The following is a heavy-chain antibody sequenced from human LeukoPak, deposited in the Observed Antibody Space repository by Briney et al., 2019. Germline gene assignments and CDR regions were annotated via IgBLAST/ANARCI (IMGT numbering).Heavy chain of an antibody. J-gene: IGHJ4*02. V-gene: IGHV3-15*07. D-gene: IGHD2-15*01. Sequence: GSLRLSCAASGFSFSDAWMNWVRQAPGKGLEWVGHIKSKVDGGTPDYVAPVKGRFTISRDDSRNTLYLQMSSLNTEATAVYYCTTRSPARYCSDGACYSSADYWGQGTLVTVSS. CDR2: IKSKVDGGTP. CDR3: TTRSPARYCSDGACYSSADY. CDR1: GFSFSDAW.